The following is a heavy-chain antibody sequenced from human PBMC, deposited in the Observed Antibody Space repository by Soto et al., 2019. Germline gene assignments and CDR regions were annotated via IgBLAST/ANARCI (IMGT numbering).Heavy chain of an antibody. CDR1: GGSISSGDYY. Sequence: NPSETLSLTCTVSGGSISSGDYYWSWIRQPPWKGLEWIGYIYYSGSTYYNPSLKSRVTISVDTSKNQFSLKLSSVTAADTAVYYCARGWREVRGVIPTGFFDYWGQGXLVTVSS. CDR2: IYYSGST. V-gene: IGHV4-30-4*01. CDR3: ARGWREVRGVIPTGFFDY. J-gene: IGHJ4*02. D-gene: IGHD3-10*01.